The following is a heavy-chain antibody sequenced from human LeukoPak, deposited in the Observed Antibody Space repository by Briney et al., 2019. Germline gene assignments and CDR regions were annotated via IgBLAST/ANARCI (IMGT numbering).Heavy chain of an antibody. J-gene: IGHJ4*02. V-gene: IGHV1-2*02. CDR2: INPNSGDT. D-gene: IGHD2-2*01. Sequence: VSVKVSCKASGYTFTDYYMHWVRQAPGQGFEWMGWINPNSGDTNYAQKFQGRVTMTRDTSISTAHMELSRLRSDDTAVYYCARANFLYCSSTTCLFDYWGQGTLVIVSS. CDR3: ARANFLYCSSTTCLFDY. CDR1: GYTFTDYY.